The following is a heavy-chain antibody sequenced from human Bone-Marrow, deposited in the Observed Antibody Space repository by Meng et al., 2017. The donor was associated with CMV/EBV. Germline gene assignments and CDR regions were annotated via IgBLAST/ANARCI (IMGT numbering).Heavy chain of an antibody. V-gene: IGHV2-5*01. CDR1: GFSLSSRGVA. Sequence: SGPTLVKPTQTLTLTCTFSGFSLSSRGVAVGWIRQPPGKALEWLALIYWNDDKRYRSSLKSRLTITKDTSKNQVVLKMTNMDPVDTATYYCAYRPRDVVVVPAANRFDPWGQGTLVTVSS. CDR3: AYRPRDVVVVPAANRFDP. D-gene: IGHD2-2*01. J-gene: IGHJ5*01. CDR2: IYWNDDK.